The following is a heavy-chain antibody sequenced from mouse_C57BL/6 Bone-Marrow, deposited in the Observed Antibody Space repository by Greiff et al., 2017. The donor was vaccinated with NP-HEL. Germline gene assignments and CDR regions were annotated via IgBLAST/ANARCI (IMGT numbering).Heavy chain of an antibody. J-gene: IGHJ2*01. CDR3: ASQTVYYFDY. CDR2: INPYNGGT. CDR1: GYTFTDYY. Sequence: EVKLMESGPVLVKPGASVKMSCKASGYTFTDYYMNWVKQSHGKSLEWIGVINPYNGGTSYNQKFKGKATLTVDKSSSTAYMELNSLTSEDSAVYYCASQTVYYFDYWGQGTTLTVSS. V-gene: IGHV1-19*01.